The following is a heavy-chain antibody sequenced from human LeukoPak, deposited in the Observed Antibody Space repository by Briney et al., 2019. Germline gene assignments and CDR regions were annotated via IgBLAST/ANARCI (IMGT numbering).Heavy chain of an antibody. V-gene: IGHV3-30*04. J-gene: IGHJ4*02. Sequence: PGGSLRLSCAASGFTFNTFTLHWVRQAPGKGLEWVTFISSDGSNKHYTDSVKGRFTISRDNSKNTLYLQMNSLRAEDTAVYYCAKGAGSWNLDYWGQGTLVTVSS. CDR2: ISSDGSNK. D-gene: IGHD1-26*01. CDR3: AKGAGSWNLDY. CDR1: GFTFNTFT.